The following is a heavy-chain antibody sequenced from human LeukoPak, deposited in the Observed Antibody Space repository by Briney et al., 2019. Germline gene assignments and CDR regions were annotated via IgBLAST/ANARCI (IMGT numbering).Heavy chain of an antibody. CDR1: GFTFSSYS. D-gene: IGHD2-15*01. J-gene: IGHJ4*02. CDR3: ARDAGYCSGGSCYSTYFDY. CDR2: ISSSSSYI. V-gene: IGHV3-21*01. Sequence: GGSLRLSCAASGFTFSSYSMNWVRQAPGKGLEWVSSISSSSSYIYYADSVKGRFTIPRDNAKNSLYLQMNSLRAEDTAVYYCARDAGYCSGGSCYSTYFDYWGQGTLVTVSS.